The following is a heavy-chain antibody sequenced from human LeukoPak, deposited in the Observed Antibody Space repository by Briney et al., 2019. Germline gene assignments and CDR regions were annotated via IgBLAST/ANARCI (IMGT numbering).Heavy chain of an antibody. CDR3: AKDLAYYYDSSGYYLGPDL. CDR1: GFTFSSYG. CDR2: ISYDGSNK. Sequence: PGGSLRLSCAASGFTFSSYGMHWVRQAPGKGLEWVAVISYDGSNKYYADSVKGRFTISRDNSKNTLYLRMNSLRAEDTAVYYCAKDLAYYYDSSGYYLGPDLWSQGTLVTVSS. V-gene: IGHV3-30*18. J-gene: IGHJ5*02. D-gene: IGHD3-22*01.